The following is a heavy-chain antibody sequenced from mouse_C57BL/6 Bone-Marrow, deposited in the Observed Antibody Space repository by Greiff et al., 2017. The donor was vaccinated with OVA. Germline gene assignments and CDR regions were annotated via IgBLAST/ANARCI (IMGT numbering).Heavy chain of an antibody. CDR1: GYTFTSYW. CDR3: ASTLTPVVERYYFAY. Sequence: QVQLQQPGAELVKPGASVKMSCKASGYTFTSYWITWVKQRPGQGLEWIGDIYPGSGSTNYNEKFKSKATLPVDTSSSTAYMQLRSLTSEASAVYYFASTLTPVVERYYFAYWGQGTTLTVSS. CDR2: IYPGSGST. D-gene: IGHD1-1*01. J-gene: IGHJ2*01. V-gene: IGHV1-55*01.